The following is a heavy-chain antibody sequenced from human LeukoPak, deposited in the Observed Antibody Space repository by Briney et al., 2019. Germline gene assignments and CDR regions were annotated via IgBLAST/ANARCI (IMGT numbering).Heavy chain of an antibody. J-gene: IGHJ4*02. Sequence: ASVKVSCKASGYTFTGYYMHWVRQAPGQGLEWMGWINPNSGGTNYAQKFQGRVTMTRDTSISTAYMELSRLRSDDTDVYYCARKNYDSSGYLSGLDYWGQGTLVTVSS. CDR1: GYTFTGYY. CDR3: ARKNYDSSGYLSGLDY. CDR2: INPNSGGT. V-gene: IGHV1-2*02. D-gene: IGHD3-22*01.